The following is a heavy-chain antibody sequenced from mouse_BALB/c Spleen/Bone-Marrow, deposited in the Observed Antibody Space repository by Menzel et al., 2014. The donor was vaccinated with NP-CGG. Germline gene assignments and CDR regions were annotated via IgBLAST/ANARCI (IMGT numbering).Heavy chain of an antibody. CDR2: ISSGSSTI. J-gene: IGHJ2*01. CDR1: GFIFSSFG. V-gene: IGHV5-17*02. CDR3: TRGGNWDDFDY. Sequence: EVHLVESGGGLVQPGGSRKLSCAASGFIFSSFGMHWVRQAPEKGLEWVAYISSGSSTIFYADTVKGRFTISRDNPRNTLFLQMTSLRSEDTATYYCTRGGNWDDFDYWGQGTTLTVSS. D-gene: IGHD4-1*01.